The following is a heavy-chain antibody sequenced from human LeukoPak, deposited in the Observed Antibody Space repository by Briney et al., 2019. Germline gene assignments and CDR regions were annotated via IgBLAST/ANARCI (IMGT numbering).Heavy chain of an antibody. CDR3: ARDLYSSSWYLWFDP. Sequence: GASVKVSCKASGYTFTGYYMHWVRQAPGQGLEWMGWINPNSGGTNYAQKFQGRVTMTRDTSISTAYMELSRLRSDDTDVYYCARDLYSSSWYLWFDPWGQGTLVTVSS. V-gene: IGHV1-2*02. CDR1: GYTFTGYY. D-gene: IGHD6-13*01. CDR2: INPNSGGT. J-gene: IGHJ5*02.